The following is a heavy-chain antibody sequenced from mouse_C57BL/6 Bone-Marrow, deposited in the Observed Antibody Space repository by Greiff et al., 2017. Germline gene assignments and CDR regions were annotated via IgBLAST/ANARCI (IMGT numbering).Heavy chain of an antibody. D-gene: IGHD1-1*01. Sequence: QVQLQQPGAELVKPGASVKLSCKASGYTFTSYWMQWVKQRPGQGLEWIGEIDPSDSYTNSNQKFKGKATLTVDTSSSTAYMQLSNLTSADSAVFYGARPTIYYGSSYDWYFDGWGTGTTVTVSS. J-gene: IGHJ1*03. CDR1: GYTFTSYW. CDR3: ARPTIYYGSSYDWYFDG. V-gene: IGHV1-50*01. CDR2: IDPSDSYT.